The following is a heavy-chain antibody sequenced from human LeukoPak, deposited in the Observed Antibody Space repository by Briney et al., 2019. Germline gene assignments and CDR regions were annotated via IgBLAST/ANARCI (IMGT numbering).Heavy chain of an antibody. CDR2: IFSNGDT. CDR1: ELTVRRNT. D-gene: IGHD5-24*01. Sequence: GGSLRPSCPPSELTVRRNTIPWVGKAPGKGLEWVSLIFSNGDTHYADSVKGRFTISRDTSKNTVSLQMNSLRVEDTAMYYCTRDQMNYWGQGTLVTVSS. V-gene: IGHV3-53*01. CDR3: TRDQMNY. J-gene: IGHJ4*02.